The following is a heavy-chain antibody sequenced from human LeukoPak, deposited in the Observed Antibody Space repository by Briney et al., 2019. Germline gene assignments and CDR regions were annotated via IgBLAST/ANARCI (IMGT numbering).Heavy chain of an antibody. CDR3: ASDHCSGGSCYPRYYYGMDV. J-gene: IGHJ6*04. D-gene: IGHD2-15*01. CDR2: IIPIFGTA. CDR1: GGTFTSYA. V-gene: IGHV1-69*01. Sequence: SVKVSCKASGGTFTSYAISWVRQAPGQGLEWKGGIIPIFGTANYAQKFQGRVTITADESTSTAYMELSSLRSEDTAVYYCASDHCSGGSCYPRYYYGMDVWGKGTTVTVSS.